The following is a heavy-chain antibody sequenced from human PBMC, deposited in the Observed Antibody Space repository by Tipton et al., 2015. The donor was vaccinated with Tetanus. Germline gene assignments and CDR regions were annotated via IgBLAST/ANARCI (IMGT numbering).Heavy chain of an antibody. Sequence: SLRLSCAASGFTFSSYAMSWVRQAPGKGLEWVSYISSSGSTIYYADSVKGRFTISRDNAKNSLYLQMNSLRAEDTAVYYCAREQGYGDVGYFDYWGQGTLVAVSS. V-gene: IGHV3-48*04. CDR1: GFTFSSYA. CDR2: ISSSGSTI. CDR3: AREQGYGDVGYFDY. J-gene: IGHJ4*02. D-gene: IGHD4-17*01.